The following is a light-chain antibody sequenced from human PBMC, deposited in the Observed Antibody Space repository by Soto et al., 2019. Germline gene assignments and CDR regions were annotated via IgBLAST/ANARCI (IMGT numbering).Light chain of an antibody. J-gene: IGLJ3*02. CDR1: SSNFGAGFD. CDR3: QSYDNSLSAWV. Sequence: QSVLTQPPSVSGAPGQRVTISCTGSSSNFGAGFDVHWYQQLPGTAPKLLIYANSRRPSGVPDRFSGSKSGTSASLAITGLQAEDEADYYCQSYDNSLSAWVFGGGTKLTVL. CDR2: ANS. V-gene: IGLV1-40*01.